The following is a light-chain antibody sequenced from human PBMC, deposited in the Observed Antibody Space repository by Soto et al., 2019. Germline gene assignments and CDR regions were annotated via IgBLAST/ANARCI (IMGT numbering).Light chain of an antibody. V-gene: IGLV2-14*01. Sequence: QYVLTQPASVSGSPGQSITMFCTGTSSDVGGYNYVSWYQQHPGKAPKLIIYEVSNRPSGISNRFSGSKSANTASLTISGLQAEDEAEYYCSSFTGSTTGIFGGGTKLTVL. CDR3: SSFTGSTTGI. J-gene: IGLJ2*01. CDR1: SSDVGGYNY. CDR2: EVS.